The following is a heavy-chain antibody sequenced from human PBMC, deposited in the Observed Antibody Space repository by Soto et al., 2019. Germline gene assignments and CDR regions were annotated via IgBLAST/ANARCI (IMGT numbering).Heavy chain of an antibody. D-gene: IGHD3-9*01. Sequence: PSETLSLTCAFYCGSFIGYYWSWIRQPPGKGLEWIGEINHSGSTNYNPSLKSRVTIAVDTSKNHFSLKMSSVTAADTAVYYCARGHILTGYYTGSPYYGTDVWGQGTTVTVSS. CDR1: CGSFIGYY. V-gene: IGHV4-34*01. CDR3: ARGHILTGYYTGSPYYGTDV. J-gene: IGHJ6*02. CDR2: INHSGST.